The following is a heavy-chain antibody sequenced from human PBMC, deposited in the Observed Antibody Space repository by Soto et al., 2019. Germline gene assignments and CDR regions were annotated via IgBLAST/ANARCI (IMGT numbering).Heavy chain of an antibody. D-gene: IGHD3-22*01. V-gene: IGHV1-2*02. CDR3: ARGDTYYYDSSGYYFDY. J-gene: IGHJ4*02. CDR1: GYTFTGYY. Sequence: GASVKVSCKASGYTFTGYYMHWVRQAPGQGLEWMGWINPNSGGTNYAQKFQGRVTMTRDTSISTAYMELSRLRSDDTAVYYCARGDTYYYDSSGYYFDYWGQGTLVTV. CDR2: INPNSGGT.